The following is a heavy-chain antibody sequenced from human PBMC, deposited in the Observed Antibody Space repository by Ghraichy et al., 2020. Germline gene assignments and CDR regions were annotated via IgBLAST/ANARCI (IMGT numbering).Heavy chain of an antibody. CDR1: GFTFSSYA. CDR2: ISYDGNNK. Sequence: GGSLRLSCAASGFTFSSYAMHWVRQAPGKGLEWVAVISYDGNNKCYADSVKGRFPISRDNSKNTLYLQMNSLRPEDTAVYYCAREGTNDAFDIWGQGTMVTVSS. CDR3: AREGTNDAFDI. J-gene: IGHJ3*02. V-gene: IGHV3-30-3*01.